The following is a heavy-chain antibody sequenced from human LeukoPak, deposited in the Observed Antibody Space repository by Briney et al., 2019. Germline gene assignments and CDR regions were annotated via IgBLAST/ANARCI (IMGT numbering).Heavy chain of an antibody. CDR3: ARTQGSYYYDSSGYFGFDAFDI. CDR1: GYTFTSYD. Sequence: GASVKVSCKASGYTFTSYDINWVRQATGQGLEWMGWMNPNSGNTGYAQKFQGRVTMTRDTSISTAYMELSRLRSDDTAVYYCARTQGSYYYDSSGYFGFDAFDIWGQGTMVTVSS. J-gene: IGHJ3*02. V-gene: IGHV1-8*01. CDR2: MNPNSGNT. D-gene: IGHD3-22*01.